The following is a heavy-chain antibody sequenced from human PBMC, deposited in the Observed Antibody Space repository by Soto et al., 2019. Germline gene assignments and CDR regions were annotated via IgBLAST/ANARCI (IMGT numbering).Heavy chain of an antibody. CDR1: GFTFSSYA. V-gene: IGHV3-30-3*01. J-gene: IGHJ5*02. Sequence: QVQLVESGGGVVQPGRSLRLSCAASGFTFSSYAMHWVRQAPGKGLEWVAVISYDGSNKYYADSVKGRFTISRDNSKNTLSLQMNSLRAEDTAVYYCARDVGRGRRPSWGQGTLVTVSS. CDR3: ARDVGRGRRPS. CDR2: ISYDGSNK. D-gene: IGHD5-12*01.